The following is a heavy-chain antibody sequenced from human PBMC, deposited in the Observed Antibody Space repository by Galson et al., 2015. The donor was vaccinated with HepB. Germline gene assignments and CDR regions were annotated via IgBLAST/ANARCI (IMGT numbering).Heavy chain of an antibody. CDR1: GGTFSSYA. CDR2: IIPIFGTA. Sequence: SVKVSCNASGGTFSSYAISWVRQAPGQGLEWMGGIIPIFGTANYAQKFQGRVTITADESTSTAYMELSSLRSEDTAVYYCARSAVAGHYYYYYYMDVWGKGTTVTVSS. V-gene: IGHV1-69*13. CDR3: ARSAVAGHYYYYYYMDV. J-gene: IGHJ6*03. D-gene: IGHD6-19*01.